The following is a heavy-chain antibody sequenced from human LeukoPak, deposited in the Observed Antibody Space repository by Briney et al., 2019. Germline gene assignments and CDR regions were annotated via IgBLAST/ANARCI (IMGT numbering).Heavy chain of an antibody. CDR3: TRGADAAGY. J-gene: IGHJ4*02. CDR1: GFTFGDYA. CDR2: IRSKGYGGTT. D-gene: IGHD3-10*01. V-gene: IGHV3-49*04. Sequence: PGRSLRLSCTASGFTFGDYAMSWVRQAPGKGLEWVGVIRSKGYGGTTEYAASVKGRFSISRDVSKTLAQLQINMLEKEAPGVYYCTRGADAAGYWGQGTLVTVSS.